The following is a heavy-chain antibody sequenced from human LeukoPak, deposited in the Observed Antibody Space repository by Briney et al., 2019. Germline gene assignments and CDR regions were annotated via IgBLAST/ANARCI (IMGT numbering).Heavy chain of an antibody. J-gene: IGHJ4*02. D-gene: IGHD3-22*01. CDR3: ARGLLYYSDSSGYSLHFDY. Sequence: SETLSLTCAVYGGSFSGYYWSWIRQPPGKGLEWIGEINHSGSTNYNPSLKSRVTISVDTCKDQFSLKLSSVTAADTAVYYCARGLLYYSDSSGYSLHFDYWGQGTLVTVSS. CDR2: INHSGST. CDR1: GGSFSGYY. V-gene: IGHV4-34*01.